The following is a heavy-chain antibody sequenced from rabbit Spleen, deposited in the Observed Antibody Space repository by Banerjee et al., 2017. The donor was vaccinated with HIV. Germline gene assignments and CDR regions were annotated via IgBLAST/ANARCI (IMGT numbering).Heavy chain of an antibody. Sequence: QLKESGGGLVQPGGSLKLSCKASGFNFNAYYMSWVRQAPGKGLEWIGSIDPVFGVTNYASWVNGRFTISRDNAQNTVELQMNSLTAAATATYFCARDYNSAWDLWGQGTLVTVS. V-gene: IGHV1S7*01. CDR3: ARDYNSAWDL. D-gene: IGHD4-1*01. J-gene: IGHJ3*01. CDR2: IDPVFGVT. CDR1: GFNFNAYY.